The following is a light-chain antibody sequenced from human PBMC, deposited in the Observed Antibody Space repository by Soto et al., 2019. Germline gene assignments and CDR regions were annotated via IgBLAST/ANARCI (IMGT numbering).Light chain of an antibody. Sequence: EIVMTQSPPTLSVSPGERATLSCRASQSVGSKLAWYQQRPGQAPRLLIYDASNRATGIPARFSGSGSGTEFSLTISSLEPGDFAVYYCHQRSNWPLTFGGGTKLEIK. CDR1: QSVGSK. J-gene: IGKJ4*01. CDR2: DAS. V-gene: IGKV3-11*01. CDR3: HQRSNWPLT.